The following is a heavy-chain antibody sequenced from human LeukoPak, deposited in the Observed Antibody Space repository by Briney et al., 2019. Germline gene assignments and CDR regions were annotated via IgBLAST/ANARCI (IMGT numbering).Heavy chain of an antibody. CDR2: INPSGGGT. CDR3: ARETDIASAANYFDY. CDR1: GYTFSSYY. Sequence: ASVKVSCKASGYTFSSYYIHWMRQAPGQGLEWMGIINPSGGGTTYAQKFKGRVTMTRDTSTTTVYMELRSLRSEDTAVYSCARETDIASAANYFDYWGLGTLVTVSS. V-gene: IGHV1-46*01. D-gene: IGHD6-13*01. J-gene: IGHJ4*02.